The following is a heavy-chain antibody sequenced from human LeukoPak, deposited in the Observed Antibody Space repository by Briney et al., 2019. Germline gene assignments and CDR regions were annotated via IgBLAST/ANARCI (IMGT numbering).Heavy chain of an antibody. Sequence: PSETLSLTCTVSGGSIISYYWSWIRQPPGKGLEWIGYIYDSGNINYNPSLKSRVTISADTSKNQFSLTLSSVTAADTAVYYCARHRYSGTYQPYNFDYWGQGTLVTVSP. V-gene: IGHV4-59*08. CDR2: IYDSGNI. D-gene: IGHD1-26*01. J-gene: IGHJ4*02. CDR3: ARHRYSGTYQPYNFDY. CDR1: GGSIISYY.